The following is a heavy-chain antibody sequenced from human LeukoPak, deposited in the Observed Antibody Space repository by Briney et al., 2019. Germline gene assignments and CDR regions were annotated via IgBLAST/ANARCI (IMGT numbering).Heavy chain of an antibody. D-gene: IGHD2-2*01. V-gene: IGHV4-39*01. CDR2: IYYSGST. CDR1: GSSISSSSYY. J-gene: IGHJ4*02. CDR3: ASQTSTSCYDY. Sequence: PSETLSLNCTVSGSSISSSSYYWGWIRQPPGKGLEWIGSIYYSGSTYYNPSLKSRVTTSVDTSKNQFSLKLSSVTAADTAVYYCASQTSTSCYDYWGQGTLVTVSS.